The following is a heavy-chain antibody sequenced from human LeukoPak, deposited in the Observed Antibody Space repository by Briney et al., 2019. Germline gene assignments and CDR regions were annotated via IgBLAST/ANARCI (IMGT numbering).Heavy chain of an antibody. CDR1: GYTFTGYY. Sequence: ASVKVSCKASGYTFTGYYMHWVRQAPGQGLEWMGRINPNSGGTNYAQKFQGRVTMTRDTSISPAYMELSRLRSDDTAVYYCARGRRDSSSWYWAFDIWGQGTMVTVSS. V-gene: IGHV1-2*06. J-gene: IGHJ3*02. CDR3: ARGRRDSSSWYWAFDI. CDR2: INPNSGGT. D-gene: IGHD6-13*01.